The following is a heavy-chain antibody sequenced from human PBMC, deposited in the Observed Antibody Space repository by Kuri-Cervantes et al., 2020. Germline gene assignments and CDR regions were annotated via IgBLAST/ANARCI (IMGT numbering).Heavy chain of an antibody. Sequence: GGSLRLSCAASGFTFSSYWVHWVRQAPGKGLVWVSRINSDGSSTSYADSVKGRFTISRDNAKNTLYLQMNSLRAEDTAVYYCARAGITMVRGRAWYFDLWGRGTLVTVSS. CDR3: ARAGITMVRGRAWYFDL. CDR2: INSDGSST. CDR1: GFTFSSYW. D-gene: IGHD3-10*01. V-gene: IGHV3-74*01. J-gene: IGHJ2*01.